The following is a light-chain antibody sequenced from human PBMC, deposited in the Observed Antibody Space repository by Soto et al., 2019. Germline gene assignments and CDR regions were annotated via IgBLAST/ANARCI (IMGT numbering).Light chain of an antibody. CDR1: QSVSSSY. Sequence: EIVLTQSPGTLSLSPGERATLSCRASQSVSSSYLAWYQQKPGQAPRLLIYGASSRATGIPDRFSGSGSGTAFTLTISRLEPEDFVVYYCQRYGGSPGTFGQGTKLEIK. J-gene: IGKJ2*01. CDR3: QRYGGSPGT. CDR2: GAS. V-gene: IGKV3-20*01.